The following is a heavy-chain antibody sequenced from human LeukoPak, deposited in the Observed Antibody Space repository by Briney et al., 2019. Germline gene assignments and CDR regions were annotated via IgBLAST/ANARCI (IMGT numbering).Heavy chain of an antibody. Sequence: GGSLRLSCAASGFTFDDYAMHWVRQAPGKGLEWVSGISWNSGSIGYADSVKGRFTISRDNAKNSLYLQMNSLRAEDTAVYYCARELYYYDSSGYGNDYWGQGTLVTVSS. J-gene: IGHJ4*02. V-gene: IGHV3-9*01. D-gene: IGHD3-22*01. CDR1: GFTFDDYA. CDR3: ARELYYYDSSGYGNDY. CDR2: ISWNSGSI.